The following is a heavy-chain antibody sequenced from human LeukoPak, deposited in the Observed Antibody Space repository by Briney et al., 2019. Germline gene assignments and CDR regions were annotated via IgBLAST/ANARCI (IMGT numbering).Heavy chain of an antibody. CDR1: GFTFSNYA. J-gene: IGHJ4*02. V-gene: IGHV3-23*01. CDR2: ISGSGGST. D-gene: IGHD2-2*01. Sequence: GGSLRLSCAASGFTFSNYAMSWVRQAPGKGLEWVSAISGSGGSTYYADSVKGRFTISRDNSKNTLYLQMNSLRAEDTAAYYCAKGSRAQGYYFDFWGQGTLVTVSS. CDR3: AKGSRAQGYYFDF.